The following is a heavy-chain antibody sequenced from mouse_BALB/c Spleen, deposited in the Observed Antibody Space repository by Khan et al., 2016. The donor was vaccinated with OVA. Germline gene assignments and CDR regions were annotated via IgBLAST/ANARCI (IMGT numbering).Heavy chain of an antibody. Sequence: QVQLQQSGAELARPGASVKMSCKASGYTFTSYSMHWIKQRPGQGLEWIGNINPSNGYTNHNQKFRDKATLTADKSSSTAYMQLSSLTSEDSAVYYCARDFQYHGSRGALDYWGQGTSVTVSS. V-gene: IGHV1-4*01. CDR2: INPSNGYT. CDR1: GYTFTSYS. D-gene: IGHD1-1*01. CDR3: ARDFQYHGSRGALDY. J-gene: IGHJ4*01.